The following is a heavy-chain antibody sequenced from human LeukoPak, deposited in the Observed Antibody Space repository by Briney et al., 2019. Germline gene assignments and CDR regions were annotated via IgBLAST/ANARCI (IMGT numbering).Heavy chain of an antibody. Sequence: GGSLRLSCAASGFTFSSYAMSWVRQAPGKGLEWVSAISGSGGSTYYADSVKGRFTISRDNSKNTLYLQMNSLRAEDTALYYCAKDAVYDSSGYGAFDIWGQGTMVTVSS. CDR1: GFTFSSYA. CDR3: AKDAVYDSSGYGAFDI. J-gene: IGHJ3*02. D-gene: IGHD3-22*01. CDR2: ISGSGGST. V-gene: IGHV3-23*01.